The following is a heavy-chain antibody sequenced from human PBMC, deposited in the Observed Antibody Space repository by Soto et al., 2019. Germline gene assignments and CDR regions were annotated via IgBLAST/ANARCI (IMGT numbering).Heavy chain of an antibody. J-gene: IGHJ6*02. D-gene: IGHD3-22*01. CDR2: IYYSGST. Sequence: QLQLQDSGPGLVKPSETLSLTCTVSGGSISSSSYYWGWIRKPPGRGLGWIGSIYYSGSTNYNPSLKSRVTISVDTSKNQSSLKLSSVTAADTAVYYCARHDSAGAGDYGMDVWGQGTTVTVSS. CDR1: GGSISSSSYY. V-gene: IGHV4-39*01. CDR3: ARHDSAGAGDYGMDV.